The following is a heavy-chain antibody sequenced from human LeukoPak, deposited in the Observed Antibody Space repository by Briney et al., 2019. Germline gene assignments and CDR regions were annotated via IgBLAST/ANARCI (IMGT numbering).Heavy chain of an antibody. Sequence: SETLSLTCAVYGGSFSGYYWSWIRQPPGKGLEWIGEINHSGSTNYNPSLKSRVTISVDTSKNQFSLKLSSVTAADTAVYYCSRHRTAYDILTGYSGWYFDLWGRGTLVTVSS. CDR1: GGSFSGYY. D-gene: IGHD3-9*01. V-gene: IGHV4-34*01. CDR3: SRHRTAYDILTGYSGWYFDL. J-gene: IGHJ2*01. CDR2: INHSGST.